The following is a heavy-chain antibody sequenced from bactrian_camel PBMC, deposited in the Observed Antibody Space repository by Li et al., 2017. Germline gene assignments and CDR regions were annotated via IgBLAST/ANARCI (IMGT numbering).Heavy chain of an antibody. Sequence: VQLVESGGGQVQTGGSLRLSCAASGFTFSNYAMNWVRQLPEKGLEWVAGINSGGGATLYSPSVEGRFTISRDDAKNTVYLQMNSLKPEDTAVYFCAAITAYYGGFRYWGQGTQVTVS. CDR3: AAITAYYGGFRY. CDR1: GFTFSNYA. D-gene: IGHD2*01. V-gene: IGHV3S40*01. CDR2: INSGGGAT. J-gene: IGHJ4*01.